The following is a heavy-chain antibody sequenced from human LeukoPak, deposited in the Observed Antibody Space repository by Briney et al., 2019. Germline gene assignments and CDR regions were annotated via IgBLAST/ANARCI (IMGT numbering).Heavy chain of an antibody. CDR3: ARHDFGATRDY. CDR2: IHYTGST. CDR1: GGSINSYH. Sequence: PSETLSLTCSVSGGSINSYHWSWIRQPPGKGLEWIGYIHYTGSTNYNSSLKSRVTISLDTSKSQFSLKVNSVTAADTAVYYCARHDFGATRDYWGQGTLVTVSS. D-gene: IGHD3/OR15-3a*01. J-gene: IGHJ4*02. V-gene: IGHV4-59*01.